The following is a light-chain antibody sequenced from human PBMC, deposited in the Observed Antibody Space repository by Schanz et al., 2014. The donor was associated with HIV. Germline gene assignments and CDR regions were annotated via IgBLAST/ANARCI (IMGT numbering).Light chain of an antibody. CDR3: CSYAGNTTWV. CDR1: SGDIGTFAA. V-gene: IGLV2-23*02. CDR2: GVT. J-gene: IGLJ3*02. Sequence: QSVLTQPASVSGSPGQSITISCAGTSGDIGTFAAVSWYQQHPDRAPRLLIYGVTSRPSGISSRFSGSASGNTASLTISGLQAEDEADYHCCSYAGNTTWVFGGGTKVTVL.